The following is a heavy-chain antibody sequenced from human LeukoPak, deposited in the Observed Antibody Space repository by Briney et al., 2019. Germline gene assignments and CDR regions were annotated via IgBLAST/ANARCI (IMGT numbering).Heavy chain of an antibody. CDR2: ISWNSGSI. CDR1: RFTFDDYA. J-gene: IGHJ4*02. Sequence: GGSLRLSCAASRFTFDDYAMHWVRQAPGKGLEWVSGISWNSGSIGYADSVKGRFTISRDNAKNSLYLQMNSLRAEDMALYYCAKDPFPYCSGGSCYSVYFDYWGQGTLVTVSS. CDR3: AKDPFPYCSGGSCYSVYFDY. D-gene: IGHD2-15*01. V-gene: IGHV3-9*03.